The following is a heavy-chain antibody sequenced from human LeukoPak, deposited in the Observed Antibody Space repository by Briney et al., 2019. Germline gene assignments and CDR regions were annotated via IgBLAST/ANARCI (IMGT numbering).Heavy chain of an antibody. J-gene: IGHJ5*02. V-gene: IGHV4-4*07. CDR1: GGSISSYY. D-gene: IGHD1-1*01. CDR2: IYTSGTT. Sequence: SETLSLTCTVSGGSISSYYWSWIRQPAGKGLELIGRIYTSGTTNYNPSLKSRVTISVDTSKNQFSLKLSSVTAADTAVYYCARSPTGTGGWNWFDPWGQGTLVTVSS. CDR3: ARSPTGTGGWNWFDP.